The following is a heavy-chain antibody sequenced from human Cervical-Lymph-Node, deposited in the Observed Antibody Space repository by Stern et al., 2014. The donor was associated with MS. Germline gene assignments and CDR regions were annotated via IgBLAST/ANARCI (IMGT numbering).Heavy chain of an antibody. Sequence: QVQLQESGPGLVKPSGTLSLTCGVSGDSIKNINWWTWVRQPPGKGLEWIGEIYHSGHTNYNPSLKSRVTISVDKSKNQFSLKLSSVTAEDTAVYYCARGPHDYGYGMDVWGQGTTVTVSS. CDR3: ARGPHDYGYGMDV. V-gene: IGHV4-4*02. CDR2: IYHSGHT. D-gene: IGHD4-17*01. CDR1: GDSIKNINW. J-gene: IGHJ6*02.